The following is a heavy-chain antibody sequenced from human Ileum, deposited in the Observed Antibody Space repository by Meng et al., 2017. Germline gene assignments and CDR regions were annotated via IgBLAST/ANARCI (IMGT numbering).Heavy chain of an antibody. J-gene: IGHJ4*02. CDR1: GGSVSSGSYY. V-gene: IGHV4-61*01. D-gene: IGHD6-19*01. CDR3: ARTSGWFYY. CDR2: INHSGST. Sequence: AAGPGLVRSSETLSLTCTVSGGSVSSGSYYWSWIRQPPGKGLEWIGEINHSGSTNYNPSLKSRVTISVDTSKNQFSLKLSSVTAADTAVYYCARTSGWFYYWGQGTLVTVSS.